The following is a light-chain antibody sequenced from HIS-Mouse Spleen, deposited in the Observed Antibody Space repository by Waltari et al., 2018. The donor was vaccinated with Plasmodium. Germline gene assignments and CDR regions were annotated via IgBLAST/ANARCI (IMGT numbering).Light chain of an antibody. CDR3: YSAADNNRV. Sequence: SYELPQPSSVSVSPGQTARLTCSGAVLAKNYDRWCQQKPGQAPVLVSYKESERPSGIPERFSGSSSGTTVTLTISGAQVEDEADYYCYSAADNNRVFGGGTKLTVL. V-gene: IGLV3-27*01. J-gene: IGLJ3*02. CDR2: KES. CDR1: VLAKNY.